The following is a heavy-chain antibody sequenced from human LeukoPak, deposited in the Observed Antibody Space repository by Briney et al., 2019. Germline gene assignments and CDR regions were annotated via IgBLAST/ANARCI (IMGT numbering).Heavy chain of an antibody. CDR2: IYWDDDK. J-gene: IGHJ6*02. CDR3: AHTGSRSTAAGFYGMDV. V-gene: IGHV2-5*02. CDR1: GFSLSTRGVG. D-gene: IGHD6-13*01. Sequence: SGPTLVKPTQTLTLTCTFSGFSLSTRGVGVGWIRQPPGKALEWLALIYWDDDKRYSPSLKSRLTITKDTSKNQVVLTMTNMDPVDTATYYCAHTGSRSTAAGFYGMDVWGQGTTVTVSS.